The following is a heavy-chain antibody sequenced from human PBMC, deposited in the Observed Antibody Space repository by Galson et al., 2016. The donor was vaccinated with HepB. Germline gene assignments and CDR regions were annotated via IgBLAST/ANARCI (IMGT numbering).Heavy chain of an antibody. CDR2: VKRKTAVGTT. Sequence: SLRLSCAASGFNFADAWMNWVRQAPGKGLGWVGRVKRKTAVGTTDYAAPVKGRFTISRDDSKNTLYLQMNSLKPEDTAMYYCVTRGGENNWGPGTLVTVSS. CDR1: GFNFADAW. J-gene: IGHJ4*02. V-gene: IGHV3-15*01. CDR3: VTRGGENN. D-gene: IGHD2-21*01.